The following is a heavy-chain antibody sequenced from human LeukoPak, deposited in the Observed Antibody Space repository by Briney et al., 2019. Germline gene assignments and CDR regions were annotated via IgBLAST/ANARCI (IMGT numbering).Heavy chain of an antibody. CDR2: ISSSSSYI. V-gene: IGHV3-21*01. CDR3: ARDQAAAGRSPLGYYGMDV. J-gene: IGHJ6*04. D-gene: IGHD6-13*01. Sequence: GGSLRLSCAASGFTFSSYSINWVRQAPGKGLEWVSSISSSSSYIYYADSVKGRFTISRDNAKNSLYLQMNSLRAEDTAVYYCARDQAAAGRSPLGYYGMDVWGKGTTVTVSS. CDR1: GFTFSSYS.